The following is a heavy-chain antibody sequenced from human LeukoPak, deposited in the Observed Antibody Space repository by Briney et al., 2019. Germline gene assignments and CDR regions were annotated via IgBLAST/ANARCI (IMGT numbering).Heavy chain of an antibody. J-gene: IGHJ4*02. CDR1: GDSFSSNSAA. CDR2: TYYRSKLYN. D-gene: IGHD6-19*01. Sequence: SQTLSLTCAISGDSFSSNSAAWNWVRQSPSRGLEWLGRTYYRSKLYNDYAVSVKSRITINPDTSKNQFSLQLNSVTPEDTAVYYCARVPSSGWSHFDYWGQGTLVTVSS. CDR3: ARVPSSGWSHFDY. V-gene: IGHV6-1*01.